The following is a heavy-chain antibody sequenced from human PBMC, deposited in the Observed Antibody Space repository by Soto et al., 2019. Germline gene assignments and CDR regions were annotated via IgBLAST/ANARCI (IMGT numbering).Heavy chain of an antibody. CDR1: GFTFSSYA. CDR3: AKDRGRFLEWPPFDY. J-gene: IGHJ4*02. CDR2: ISGSGGST. Sequence: GSLRLSCAASGFTFSSYAMSWVRQAPGKGLEWVSAISGSGGSTYYADSVKGRFTISRDNSKNTLYLQMNSLRAEDTAVYYCAKDRGRFLEWPPFDYWGQGTLVTVSS. D-gene: IGHD3-3*01. V-gene: IGHV3-23*01.